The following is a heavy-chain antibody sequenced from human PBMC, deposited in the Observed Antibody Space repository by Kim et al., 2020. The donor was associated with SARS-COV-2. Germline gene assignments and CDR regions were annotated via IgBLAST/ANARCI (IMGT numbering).Heavy chain of an antibody. D-gene: IGHD1-26*01. Sequence: GGSLRLSCAASGFTFSSYGMHWVRQAPGKGLEWVAVIWYDGSNKYYADSVKGRFTISRDNSKNTLYLQMNSLRAEDTAVYYCARGEWELIEVYYYYGMDVWGQGTTVTVSS. CDR1: GFTFSSYG. CDR3: ARGEWELIEVYYYYGMDV. J-gene: IGHJ6*02. V-gene: IGHV3-33*01. CDR2: IWYDGSNK.